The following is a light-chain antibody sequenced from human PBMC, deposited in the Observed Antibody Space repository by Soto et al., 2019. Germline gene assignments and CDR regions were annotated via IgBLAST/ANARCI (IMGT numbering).Light chain of an antibody. V-gene: IGKV1-39*01. CDR1: QTIMTY. J-gene: IGKJ1*01. CDR2: AAS. Sequence: DIQMTQSPSSLSASVGDEVTITCRASQTIMTYLNWYQLKPGKPPRLLIYAASSLQSGVPSRFSGSGPGTDFTLTISSLHPEDFATYSCQQSYNSPQKFGQGTKV. CDR3: QQSYNSPQK.